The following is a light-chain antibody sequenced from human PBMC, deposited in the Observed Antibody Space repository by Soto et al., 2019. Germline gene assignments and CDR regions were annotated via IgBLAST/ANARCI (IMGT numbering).Light chain of an antibody. V-gene: IGKV3-20*01. CDR1: QTVSHNY. CDR2: DAS. J-gene: IGKJ1*01. CDR3: QQYAIAPWT. Sequence: PGERATLSCRASQTVSHNYLAWYQHRPGQPPRLLIFDASRRASGIPDRVSGSGSGTDFTLNISGLEPDDFAVYYCQQYAIAPWTFGQGTKVDIK.